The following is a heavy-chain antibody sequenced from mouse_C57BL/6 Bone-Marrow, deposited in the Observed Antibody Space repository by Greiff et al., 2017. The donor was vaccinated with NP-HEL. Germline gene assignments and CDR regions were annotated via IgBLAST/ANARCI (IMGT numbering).Heavy chain of an antibody. J-gene: IGHJ2*01. CDR2: INPNNGGT. Sequence: VQLKESGPELVKPGASVKIPCKASGYTFTDYNMDWVKQSHGKSLEWIGDINPNNGGTIYNQKFKGKATLTVDKSSSTAYMVLRRLTSEDTAVYYCAREYYGSNYFDDWGKGTTLTVSS. CDR1: GYTFTDYN. CDR3: AREYYGSNYFDD. D-gene: IGHD1-1*01. V-gene: IGHV1-18*01.